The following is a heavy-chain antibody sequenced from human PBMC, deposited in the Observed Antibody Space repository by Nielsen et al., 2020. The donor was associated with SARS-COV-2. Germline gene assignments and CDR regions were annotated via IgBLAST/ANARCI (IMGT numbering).Heavy chain of an antibody. V-gene: IGHV1-46*01. CDR2: INPSGGST. J-gene: IGHJ4*02. CDR1: GYTFTSYY. Sequence: ASVKVSCKASGYTFTSYYMHWVRQAPGQGLEWMGIINPSGGSTSYAQKLQGRVTMTTDTSTSTAYMELRSLRSDDTAVYYCARGAVAEDYWGQGTLVTVSS. D-gene: IGHD6-19*01. CDR3: ARGAVAEDY.